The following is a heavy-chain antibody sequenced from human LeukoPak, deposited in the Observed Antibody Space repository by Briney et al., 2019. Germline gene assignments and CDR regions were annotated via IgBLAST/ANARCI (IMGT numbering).Heavy chain of an antibody. CDR3: AREEREYCGGDCNDAFDI. CDR1: GFTFTGYY. CDR2: VNPNSGGT. D-gene: IGHD2-21*02. V-gene: IGHV1-2*02. Sequence: ASVKVSCKASGFTFTGYYIHWVRQAPGQGLEWMGWVNPNSGGTNYAQMFQGRVTMTRDTSLSTAYMELSWLRSDDTAVYYCAREEREYCGGDCNDAFDIWGQGTMVTVSS. J-gene: IGHJ3*02.